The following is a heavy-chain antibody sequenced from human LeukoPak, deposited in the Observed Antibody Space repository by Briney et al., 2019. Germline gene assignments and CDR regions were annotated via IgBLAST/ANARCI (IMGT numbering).Heavy chain of an antibody. CDR1: GFTFISYA. V-gene: IGHV3-23*01. CDR2: INRSDDNT. D-gene: IGHD1-7*01. CDR3: AKGTGTTFRFRTYSYFYHMDV. J-gene: IGHJ6*03. Sequence: GVSETLSCVASGFTFISYAMNWVRQAPRKGREGVSSINRSDDNTYYADSVKGRFTISRDNTKNTLYLQMNSLRAEDTAVYYCAKGTGTTFRFRTYSYFYHMDVWGKGTTVTVSS.